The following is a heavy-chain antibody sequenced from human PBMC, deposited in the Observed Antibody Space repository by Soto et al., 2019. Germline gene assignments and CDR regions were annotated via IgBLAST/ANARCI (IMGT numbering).Heavy chain of an antibody. CDR1: GFTFSDNY. V-gene: IGHV3-11*01. J-gene: IGHJ5*02. D-gene: IGHD3-22*01. CDR3: AREHPLLQADNWFDP. Sequence: QVQLVESGGGLVKPGGSLRLSCAASGFTFSDNYMSWIRQAPGKGLEWVSYISSSGSTIYYADPVKGRFTISRDNAKNSLYLQMNSLRAEDTAVYFCAREHPLLQADNWFDPWGQGTLVTVSS. CDR2: ISSSGSTI.